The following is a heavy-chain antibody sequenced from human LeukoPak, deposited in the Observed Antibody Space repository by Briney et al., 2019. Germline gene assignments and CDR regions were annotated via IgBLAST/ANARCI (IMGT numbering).Heavy chain of an antibody. CDR2: INQDGSEK. CDR3: ASYYYGSGSYYFPFRY. D-gene: IGHD3-10*01. CDR1: GFTLNTYW. Sequence: GGSLRLSCAASGFTLNTYWMSWVRQAPGEGLEWVANINQDGSEKYYVDSVKGRFTISRDNAKNSLYLQMNSLRAEDTAVYYCASYYYGSGSYYFPFRYWGQGTLVTVSS. J-gene: IGHJ4*02. V-gene: IGHV3-7*01.